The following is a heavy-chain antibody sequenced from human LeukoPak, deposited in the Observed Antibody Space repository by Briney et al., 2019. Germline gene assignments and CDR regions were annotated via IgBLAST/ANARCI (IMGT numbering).Heavy chain of an antibody. CDR3: AKVKLEQGFVY. J-gene: IGHJ4*02. Sequence: GGSLRLSCAASGFTFSSYAMSWVRQAPGKGLEWVSVISGSGGRASYADSVKGRFTISRDNSKNTLYLQVNSLRAEDTAVYYCAKVKLEQGFVYWGQGTLVTVSS. D-gene: IGHD1/OR15-1a*01. V-gene: IGHV3-23*01. CDR2: ISGSGGRA. CDR1: GFTFSSYA.